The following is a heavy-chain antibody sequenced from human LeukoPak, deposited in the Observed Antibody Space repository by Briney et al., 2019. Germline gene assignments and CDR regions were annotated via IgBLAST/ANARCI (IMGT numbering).Heavy chain of an antibody. V-gene: IGHV3-7*03. CDR3: ARDLEHCRNIICSNSAY. D-gene: IGHD2-2*01. CDR1: EFTLSRYW. Sequence: GGSLRLSCAASEFTLSRYWMSWVRQAPGKGLEWVANIKQDGSEKFYVDSVKGRFTISRDNAKNSLYLQMNSLRAEDTAVYYCARDLEHCRNIICSNSAYWGQGTLATVSS. J-gene: IGHJ4*02. CDR2: IKQDGSEK.